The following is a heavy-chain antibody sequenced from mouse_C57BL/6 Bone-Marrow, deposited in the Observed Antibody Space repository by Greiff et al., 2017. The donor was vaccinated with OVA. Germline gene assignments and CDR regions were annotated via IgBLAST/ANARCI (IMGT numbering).Heavy chain of an antibody. V-gene: IGHV1-42*01. J-gene: IGHJ4*01. Sequence: VQLQQSGPELVKPGASVKISCKASGSSFTGYYMNWVKQSPEKSLEWIGEINPSTGGTTYNQKFKAKATLTVDKSSSTAYMQLKSLTSEDSAVYYCARRVTTEAMDYWGQGTSVTVSS. D-gene: IGHD1-1*01. CDR1: GSSFTGYY. CDR2: INPSTGGT. CDR3: ARRVTTEAMDY.